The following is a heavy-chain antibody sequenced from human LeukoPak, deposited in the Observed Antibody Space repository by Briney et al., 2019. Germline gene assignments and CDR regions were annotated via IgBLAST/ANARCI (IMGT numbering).Heavy chain of an antibody. CDR2: IYYSGST. CDR3: ARRVAGGIYGMDV. J-gene: IGHJ6*02. CDR1: GGSISSYY. Sequence: SETLSLTCTVSGGSISSYYWSWIRQPPGKGLEWIGYIYYSGSTNYNPSLKSRVTISVDTSKNRFSLKLSSVTAADTAVYYCARRVAGGIYGMDVWGQGTTVTVSS. D-gene: IGHD6-19*01. V-gene: IGHV4-59*08.